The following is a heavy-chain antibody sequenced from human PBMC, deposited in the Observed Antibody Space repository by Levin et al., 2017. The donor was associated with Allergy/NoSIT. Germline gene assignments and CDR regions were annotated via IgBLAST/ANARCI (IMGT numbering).Heavy chain of an antibody. J-gene: IGHJ5*02. V-gene: IGHV3-7*03. D-gene: IGHD6-19*01. Sequence: LSLTCAASGFTFRKSWMSWVRQAPGKGLEWVANIKEDGSQKHYADSVKGRFTISRDNANNLLYLQMNYLGVDDTAVYYCARDTTLAGEAWGQGTLVTVSS. CDR1: GFTFRKSW. CDR2: IKEDGSQK. CDR3: ARDTTLAGEA.